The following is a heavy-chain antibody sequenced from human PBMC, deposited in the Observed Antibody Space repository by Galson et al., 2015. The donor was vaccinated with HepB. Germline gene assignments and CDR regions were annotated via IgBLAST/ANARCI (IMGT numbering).Heavy chain of an antibody. D-gene: IGHD5-24*01. CDR3: ARVIGDGYNYFDY. CDR1: GGSFSGYY. CDR2: INHSGST. J-gene: IGHJ4*02. Sequence: SETLSLTCAVYGGSFSGYYWSWIRQPPGKGLEWIGEINHSGSTNYNPSLKSRVTISVDTSKNQFSLKLSSVTAADTAVYYCARVIGDGYNYFDYWGQGTLVPVPS. V-gene: IGHV4-34*01.